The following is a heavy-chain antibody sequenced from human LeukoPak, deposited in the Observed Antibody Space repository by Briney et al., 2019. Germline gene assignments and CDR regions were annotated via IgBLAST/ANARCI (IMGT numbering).Heavy chain of an antibody. CDR2: ISSNGGST. D-gene: IGHD4-17*01. CDR1: GFTFSNYP. CDR3: VKDLLTTVTTWDY. V-gene: IGHV3-64D*06. Sequence: GGSLRLSCSASGFTFSNYPMHWVRQAPGQGLEYVSGISSNGGSTYYADSVKGRFTISRDNSKSMLYLQLSSLRTEDTAVYYCVKDLLTTVTTWDYWGQGTLVTVSS. J-gene: IGHJ4*02.